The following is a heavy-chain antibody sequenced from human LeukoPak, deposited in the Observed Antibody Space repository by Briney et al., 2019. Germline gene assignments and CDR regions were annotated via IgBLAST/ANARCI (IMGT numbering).Heavy chain of an antibody. V-gene: IGHV7-4-1*02. CDR2: INTNTGNP. J-gene: IGHJ4*02. CDR3: ASSYCSGGNCYPPQTVYYFDF. D-gene: IGHD2-15*01. Sequence: ASVKVSCKASGYTFTTYGMNWVRQAPGQRLEWMGWINTNTGNPTYTQGFTGRFVFSLDTSVSTAYLQISSLKPEDTAVYYCASSYCSGGNCYPPQTVYYFDFWGQGTLVTVSS. CDR1: GYTFTTYG.